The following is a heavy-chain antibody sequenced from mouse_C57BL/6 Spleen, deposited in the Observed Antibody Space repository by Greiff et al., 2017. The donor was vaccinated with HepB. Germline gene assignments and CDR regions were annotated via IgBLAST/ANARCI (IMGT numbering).Heavy chain of an antibody. CDR1: GYAFSSSW. J-gene: IGHJ3*01. CDR2: IYPGDGDT. CDR3: ARERGWEGFAY. Sequence: QVQLQQSGPELVKPGASVKLSCKASGYAFSSSWMNWVQQRPGKGLEWIGRIYPGDGDTNYTGKFKGKATLTADKSSSTAYMQLSSLTSEDAAVYFCARERGWEGFAYWGQGTLVTVSA. V-gene: IGHV1-82*01. D-gene: IGHD4-1*01.